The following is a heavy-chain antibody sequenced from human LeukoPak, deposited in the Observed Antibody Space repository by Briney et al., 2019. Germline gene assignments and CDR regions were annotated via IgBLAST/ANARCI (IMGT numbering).Heavy chain of an antibody. CDR2: ISTSSSYM. CDR3: ATQGRIAAAGTLGRDY. V-gene: IGHV3-21*01. Sequence: GGSLRLSCSASGFTFSSYSMNWVRQAPGKGLEWVSSISTSSSYMYYADSVKGRFTISRDNAKNSVYLLMNSLRAEDTAVYYCATQGRIAAAGTLGRDYWGQGTLVTVSS. D-gene: IGHD6-13*01. J-gene: IGHJ4*02. CDR1: GFTFSSYS.